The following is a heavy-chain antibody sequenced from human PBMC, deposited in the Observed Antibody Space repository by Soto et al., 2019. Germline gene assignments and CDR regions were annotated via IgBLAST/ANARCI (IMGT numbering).Heavy chain of an antibody. D-gene: IGHD5-18*01. V-gene: IGHV4-30-4*01. CDR1: GGSVSSGYNY. J-gene: IGHJ4*02. CDR3: ATESGSTYGYFDY. CDR2: ISGSGST. Sequence: TLSLTCTVSGGSVSSGYNYWSWIRQSPGKGLEWIGYISGSGSTGYNPSLKNRLTMSVDRSKNQFTLRLTSVTAADTAVYFCATESGSTYGYFDYWGQGTQVTVS.